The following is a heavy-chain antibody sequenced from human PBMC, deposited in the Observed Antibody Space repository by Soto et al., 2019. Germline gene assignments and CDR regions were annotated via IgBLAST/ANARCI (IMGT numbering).Heavy chain of an antibody. CDR3: ARVTAARRYDY. D-gene: IGHD6-6*01. CDR2: IYHSGST. CDR1: SGSISSSNW. V-gene: IGHV4-4*02. Sequence: QVQLQESGPGLVKPSGTLSLTCAVSSGSISSSNWWSWVRQPPGKGLEWIGGIYHSGSTNYHPSLKSRVTISVDKAKNQCSLKLSSVTAADTAVYYFARVTAARRYDYWGQGSLVTVSS. J-gene: IGHJ4*02.